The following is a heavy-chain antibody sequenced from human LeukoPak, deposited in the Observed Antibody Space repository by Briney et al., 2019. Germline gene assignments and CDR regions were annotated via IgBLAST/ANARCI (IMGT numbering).Heavy chain of an antibody. Sequence: ASVKVSCKASGFTFNAYNIHWVRQAPGQGLEWMGWINPNSGGTNYAQKFQGRVTMTRDTSISTAYMELSRLRSDDTAVYYCARDDYGDYGGNWFDPWGQGTLVTVSS. J-gene: IGHJ5*02. CDR1: GFTFNAYN. D-gene: IGHD4-17*01. V-gene: IGHV1-2*02. CDR3: ARDDYGDYGGNWFDP. CDR2: INPNSGGT.